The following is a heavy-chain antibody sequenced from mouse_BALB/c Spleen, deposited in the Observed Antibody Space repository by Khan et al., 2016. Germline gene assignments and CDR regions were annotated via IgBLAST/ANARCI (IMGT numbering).Heavy chain of an antibody. V-gene: IGHV9-3*02. CDR2: INTNTGEP. CDR1: GYTFTNYG. Sequence: QIQLVQSGPELKKPGETVKISCKASGYTFTNYGMNWVKQAPGKGLKWMGWINTNTGEPTYAEEFKGRFAFSLETSASTAYLQINNLKNEETARYFCARYDYAMDCWGQGTSVTVSS. CDR3: ARYDYAMDC. J-gene: IGHJ4*01. D-gene: IGHD2-14*01.